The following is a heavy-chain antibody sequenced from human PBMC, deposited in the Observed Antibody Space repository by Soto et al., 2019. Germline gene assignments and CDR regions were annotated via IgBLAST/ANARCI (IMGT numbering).Heavy chain of an antibody. CDR3: AKSGGIAAAFYYGMDV. D-gene: IGHD6-13*01. CDR2: ISGSGGST. V-gene: IGHV3-23*01. J-gene: IGHJ6*02. CDR1: GFTLSSYA. Sequence: GGSLRLSCAASGFTLSSYAMSWVRQAPGKGLEWVSAISGSGGSTYYADSVKGRFTISRDNSKNTLYLQMNSLRAEDTAVYYCAKSGGIAAAFYYGMDVWGQGTTVTVSS.